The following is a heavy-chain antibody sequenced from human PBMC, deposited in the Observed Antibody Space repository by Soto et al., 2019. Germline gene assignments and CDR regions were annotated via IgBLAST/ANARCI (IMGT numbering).Heavy chain of an antibody. CDR3: ATVHNTSRSFNF. CDR2: TGLSGRTT. J-gene: IGHJ4*02. V-gene: IGHV3-23*01. Sequence: EVQLLESGGGLVQPGGSLRLSCVASGLTFSVSAMTWVRQAPGKGLEWVSTTGLSGRTTCYGDSVKGRFTVSRDNSKNTLDLQMSSLRAEDTAVYYCATVHNTSRSFNFWGRGTLVTVSS. CDR1: GLTFSVSA. D-gene: IGHD1-20*01.